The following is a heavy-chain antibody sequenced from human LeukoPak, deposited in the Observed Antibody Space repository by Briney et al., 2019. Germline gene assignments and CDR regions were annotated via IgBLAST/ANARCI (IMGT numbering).Heavy chain of an antibody. V-gene: IGHV3-23*01. J-gene: IGHJ4*02. Sequence: PGGSLRLSCAASGFSFSTYGMHWVRQAPGKGLEWVSAISNSGDRTYYADSVKGRFTISRDNAKKSLYLQMNNLRAEDTAVYYFARARGYIFGYSAYGGRGTVATVS. CDR3: ARARGYIFGYSAY. CDR2: ISNSGDRT. D-gene: IGHD3-3*02. CDR1: GFSFSTYG.